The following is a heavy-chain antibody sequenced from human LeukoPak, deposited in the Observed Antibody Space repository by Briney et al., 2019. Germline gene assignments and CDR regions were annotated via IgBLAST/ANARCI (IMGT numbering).Heavy chain of an antibody. Sequence: GRSLRLPCAASGFTFDDYAMHWVRQAPGKGLEWVSGISWNSGSIGYADSVKGRFTISRDNAKNSLYLQMNSLRAEDTALYYCAKSFLITMVRGVILDAFDIWGQGTMVTASS. V-gene: IGHV3-9*01. CDR3: AKSFLITMVRGVILDAFDI. CDR1: GFTFDDYA. CDR2: ISWNSGSI. D-gene: IGHD3-10*01. J-gene: IGHJ3*02.